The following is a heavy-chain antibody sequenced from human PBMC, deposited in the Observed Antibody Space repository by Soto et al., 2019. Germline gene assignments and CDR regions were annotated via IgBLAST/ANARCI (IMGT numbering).Heavy chain of an antibody. D-gene: IGHD2-2*01. CDR2: IYYSGST. Sequence: SETLSLTCTVSGGSISSYYWSWIRQPPGKGLEWIGYIYYSGSTNYNPSLKSRVTISVDTSKNQFSLKLSSVTAADTAVYYCARTYCSSTTCYDLFDSWGQGTLVTVS. J-gene: IGHJ4*02. CDR1: GGSISSYY. V-gene: IGHV4-59*01. CDR3: ARTYCSSTTCYDLFDS.